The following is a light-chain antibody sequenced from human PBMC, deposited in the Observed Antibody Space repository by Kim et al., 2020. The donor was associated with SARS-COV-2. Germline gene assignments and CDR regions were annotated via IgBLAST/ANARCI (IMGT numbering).Light chain of an antibody. J-gene: IGLJ3*02. Sequence: GQRVTISCSGSSSNIGSNYVYWYQQLPGTAPKLLIFRSNQRPSGVPDRFSGSKSGTSASLAISGLRSEDEADYYCAASDDSLSAWVFGGGTQLTVL. CDR3: AASDDSLSAWV. CDR2: RSN. V-gene: IGLV1-47*01. CDR1: SSNIGSNY.